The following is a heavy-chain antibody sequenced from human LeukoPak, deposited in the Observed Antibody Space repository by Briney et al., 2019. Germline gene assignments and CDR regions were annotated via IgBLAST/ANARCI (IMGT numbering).Heavy chain of an antibody. CDR3: ARRKSYYLDY. Sequence: PGGSLRLSCAASGFTFSSYAMSWVRQAPGKGLEWVSGISGSGGSTYYADSVKGRLTISRDNSKNTLYLQINSLRAEDTAVYYCARRKSYYLDYWGQGTLVTVSS. CDR1: GFTFSSYA. CDR2: ISGSGGST. D-gene: IGHD3-16*02. V-gene: IGHV3-23*01. J-gene: IGHJ4*02.